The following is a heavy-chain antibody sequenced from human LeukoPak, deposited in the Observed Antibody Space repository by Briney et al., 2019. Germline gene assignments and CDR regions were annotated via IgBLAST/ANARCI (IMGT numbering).Heavy chain of an antibody. CDR3: ARDGPGYYYDSSAYGYMDV. J-gene: IGHJ6*03. CDR1: GYTFTKYG. Sequence: ASVKVSCKASGYTFTKYGITWVRQAPGQGLEWMGIINPSGGSTSYAQKFQGRVTMTRDTSTSTVYMELSSLRSEDTAVYYCARDGPGYYYDSSAYGYMDVWGKGTTVTVSS. CDR2: INPSGGST. V-gene: IGHV1-46*01. D-gene: IGHD3-22*01.